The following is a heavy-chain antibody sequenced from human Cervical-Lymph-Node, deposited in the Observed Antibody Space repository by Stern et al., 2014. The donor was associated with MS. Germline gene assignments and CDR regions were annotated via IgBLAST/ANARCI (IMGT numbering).Heavy chain of an antibody. J-gene: IGHJ4*02. CDR3: XKILXXDILTGYYSPFDY. CDR1: GFTFSSYA. D-gene: IGHD3-9*01. CDR2: ISGSGGST. Sequence: EMQLXXXGGGLVQPGGSLRLSCAASGFTFSSYAMSWVRQAPXKGXXWVSAISGSGGSTYYADSVKGRFTISRDNSKNTLYLQMXXXRAEDTAVYYCXKILXXDILTGYYSPFDYWGQGTLVTVS. V-gene: IGHV3-23*04.